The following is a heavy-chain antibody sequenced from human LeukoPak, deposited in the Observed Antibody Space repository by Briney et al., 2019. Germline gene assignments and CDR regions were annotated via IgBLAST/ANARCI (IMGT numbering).Heavy chain of an antibody. Sequence: SETLSLTCTVSGGPVSSGSYYWSWIRQPPGKGLEWIGYIYYSGSTKYNPSLKSRVTISVDTSKNQFSLKLSSVTAADTAVYYCARDTTNVYYYDTSGYDHWGQGTLVTVSS. D-gene: IGHD3-22*01. J-gene: IGHJ4*02. CDR2: IYYSGST. CDR3: ARDTTNVYYYDTSGYDH. V-gene: IGHV4-61*01. CDR1: GGPVSSGSYY.